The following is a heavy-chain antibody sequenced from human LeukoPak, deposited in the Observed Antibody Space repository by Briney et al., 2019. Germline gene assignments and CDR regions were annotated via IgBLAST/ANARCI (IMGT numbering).Heavy chain of an antibody. Sequence: PGGSLRLSCAASGFTVSNKYMTWVRQAPGKGLEWVSLIYRDGRTYYADSVKGRCTISRDNSKNTLYLQMNSLRVEDTAVYYCARGGYGAHMGWGQGTLVTVSS. D-gene: IGHD5-18*01. V-gene: IGHV3-53*01. CDR3: ARGGYGAHMG. CDR1: GFTVSNKY. CDR2: IYRDGRT. J-gene: IGHJ4*02.